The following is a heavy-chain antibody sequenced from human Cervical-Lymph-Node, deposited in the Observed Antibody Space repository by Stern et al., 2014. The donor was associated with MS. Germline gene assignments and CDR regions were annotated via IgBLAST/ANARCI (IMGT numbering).Heavy chain of an antibody. CDR2: ISCSDGST. J-gene: IGHJ4*02. Sequence: EVQLVESGGTLVQPGGSLRLSCAASGFTFSSYAMSWVRQAPGKGLEWFSVISCSDGSTFYADSVKGRFTISRDNSKNTLFLQMNSLRAEDTAVYYCAKVYGSGPFDYWGQGTLVTVSS. D-gene: IGHD6-19*01. CDR1: GFTFSSYA. CDR3: AKVYGSGPFDY. V-gene: IGHV3-23*04.